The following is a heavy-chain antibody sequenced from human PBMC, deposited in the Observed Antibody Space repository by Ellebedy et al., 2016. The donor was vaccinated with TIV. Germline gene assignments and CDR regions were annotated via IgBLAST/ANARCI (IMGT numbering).Heavy chain of an antibody. Sequence: GSLRLSCTISGGSMSTYYWTWIRQPAGKGLEWIGRIYSSGSTNYNPSLKSRVTMSVDTSKNQFSLKLSSVTAADTAVYYCARSIAYCSRTSCLHKFDYWGQGTLVTVSS. CDR2: IYSSGST. J-gene: IGHJ4*02. D-gene: IGHD2-2*01. V-gene: IGHV4-4*07. CDR1: GGSMSTYY. CDR3: ARSIAYCSRTSCLHKFDY.